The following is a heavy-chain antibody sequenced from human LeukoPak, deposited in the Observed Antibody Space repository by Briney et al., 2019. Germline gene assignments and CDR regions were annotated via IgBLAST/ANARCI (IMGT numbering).Heavy chain of an antibody. CDR3: ATTTEDDFWSGQVSYYFDY. Sequence: GGSLRLSCAASGFTFSSYSMNWVRQAPGKGLEWVSSISNSSSYIYYADSVKGRFTISRDNAKNSLYLQMNSLRAEDTAVYYCATTTEDDFWSGQVSYYFDYWGQGTLVTVSS. CDR2: ISNSSSYI. J-gene: IGHJ4*02. V-gene: IGHV3-21*01. D-gene: IGHD3-3*01. CDR1: GFTFSSYS.